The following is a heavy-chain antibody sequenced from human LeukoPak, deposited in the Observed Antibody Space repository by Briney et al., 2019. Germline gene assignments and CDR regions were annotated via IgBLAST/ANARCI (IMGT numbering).Heavy chain of an antibody. CDR3: ARDRDYGDYGWFDY. CDR1: GFTFSSYS. J-gene: IGHJ4*02. CDR2: ISSSSSYI. D-gene: IGHD4-17*01. V-gene: IGHV3-21*01. Sequence: GGSLRLSCAASGFTFSSYSMNWVRQAPGKGLEWVSSISSSSSYIYYADSVKGRFTISRDNAKNSLYLQMNSLRAEDTAVYYCARDRDYGDYGWFDYWGQGTLVTVSS.